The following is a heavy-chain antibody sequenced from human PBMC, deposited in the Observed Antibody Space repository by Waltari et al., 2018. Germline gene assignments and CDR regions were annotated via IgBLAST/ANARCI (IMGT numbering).Heavy chain of an antibody. V-gene: IGHV4-34*01. CDR1: GGSFSGYY. CDR2: INNSGST. CDR3: ARGRGGSYGVYFDY. Sequence: QVQLQQWGAGLLKPSETLSLTCAVYGGSFSGYYWSWIRQPPGKGLEWIGEINNSGSTNYNPSLKSRVTISVDTSKNQFSLKLSSVTAADTAVYYCARGRGGSYGVYFDYWGQGTLVTVSS. J-gene: IGHJ4*02. D-gene: IGHD1-26*01.